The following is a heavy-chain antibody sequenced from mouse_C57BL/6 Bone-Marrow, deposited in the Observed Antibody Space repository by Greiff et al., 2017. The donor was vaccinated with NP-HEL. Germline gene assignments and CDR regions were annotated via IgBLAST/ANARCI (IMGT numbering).Heavy chain of an antibody. V-gene: IGHV1-22*01. CDR2: INPNNGGT. D-gene: IGHD1-1*01. CDR1: GYTFTDYN. Sequence: IQLQQSGPELVKPGASVKMSCKASGYTFTDYNMHWVKQSHGKSLEWIGYINPNNGGTSYNQKFKGKATLTVNKSSSTAYMELRSLTSEDSAVYYCARPTYYGSSYYFDYWGQGTTLTVSS. CDR3: ARPTYYGSSYYFDY. J-gene: IGHJ2*01.